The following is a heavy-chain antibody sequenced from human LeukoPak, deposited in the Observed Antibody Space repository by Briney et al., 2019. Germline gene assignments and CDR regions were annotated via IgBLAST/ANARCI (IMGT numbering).Heavy chain of an antibody. J-gene: IGHJ6*03. Sequence: SETLSLTCAVYGGSFSGYRWSWIRQSPGKGLEWIGEINQSGGINYNPFLKSRVTISVDTSKNQFSLKLSSVTAADTAVYYCARGVFYYYYYMDVWGKGTTITVSS. V-gene: IGHV4-34*01. CDR2: INQSGGI. CDR1: GGSFSGYR. CDR3: ARGVFYYYYYMDV.